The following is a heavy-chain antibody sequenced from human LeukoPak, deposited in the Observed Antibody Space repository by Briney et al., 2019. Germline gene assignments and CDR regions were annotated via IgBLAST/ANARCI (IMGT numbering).Heavy chain of an antibody. J-gene: IGHJ4*02. V-gene: IGHV1-18*01. CDR1: GYTFTGYG. D-gene: IGHD2-2*01. CDR3: ARVPVLGYCSSTSCYYSDY. CDR2: ISAYNGNT. Sequence: ASVKVSCKASGYTFTGYGISWVRQAPGQGLEWMGWISAYNGNTNYAQKLQGRVTMTTDTSTSTAYMELRSLRSDDTAVYYCARVPVLGYCSSTSCYYSDYWGQGTLVTVSS.